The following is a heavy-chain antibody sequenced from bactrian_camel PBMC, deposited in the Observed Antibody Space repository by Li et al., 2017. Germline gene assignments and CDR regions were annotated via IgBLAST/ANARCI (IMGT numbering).Heavy chain of an antibody. D-gene: IGHD1*01. CDR3: AADCPPIVGWDREEY. CDR2: IDDHGRT. J-gene: IGHJ4*01. Sequence: HVQLVESGGGSALAGGSLRLACVVTGYTYSAYCFAHFRQAPGKEREGIAFIDDHGRTNYADSVKGRFTLSRDNTKDTVTLQMDNVMIEDTATYRCAADCPPIVGWDREEYWGQGTQVTVS. V-gene: IGHV3-3*01. CDR1: GYTYSAYC.